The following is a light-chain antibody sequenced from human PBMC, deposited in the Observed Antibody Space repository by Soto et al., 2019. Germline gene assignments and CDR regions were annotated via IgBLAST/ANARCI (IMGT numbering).Light chain of an antibody. V-gene: IGKV1-9*01. CDR1: QDISSH. CDR3: QQLNSYPRT. J-gene: IGKJ1*01. Sequence: DIQLTQSPSFLSASVGDRVTITCRASQDISSHLAWYQQKPGKAPNLLIYAASTLQSGVPSRFSGSGSGTEFTLTVSRLQPEDFATYYCQQLNSYPRTFGQGTKVEIK. CDR2: AAS.